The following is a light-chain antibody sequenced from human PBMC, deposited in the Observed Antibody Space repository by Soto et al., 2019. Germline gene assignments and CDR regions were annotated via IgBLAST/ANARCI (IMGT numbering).Light chain of an antibody. V-gene: IGLV1-44*01. Sequence: QSAMTQPPSASGTPGQRVTMSCSGNTSNIGTNTVHWYQHLPGTAPKLLIYSDHQRPSGVPDRFSGSKSGTSASLAISGLQSGDEGVYYCASWDDSLRGPVFGGGTKVTVL. CDR2: SDH. CDR3: ASWDDSLRGPV. CDR1: TSNIGTNT. J-gene: IGLJ2*01.